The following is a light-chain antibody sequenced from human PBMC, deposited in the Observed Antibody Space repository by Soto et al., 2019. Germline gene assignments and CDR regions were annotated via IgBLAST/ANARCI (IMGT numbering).Light chain of an antibody. J-gene: IGLJ7*01. CDR1: SSDVGSHNL. Sequence: QSALTQPASVSGSPGQSITISCTGTSSDVGSHNLVSWYQQHPGQAPKLMIYDVSNRPLGVSARFSASKSGNTASLTISGLQAEDEADYYCCSYGGSRAVFGGGTQLTVL. V-gene: IGLV2-23*02. CDR3: CSYGGSRAV. CDR2: DVS.